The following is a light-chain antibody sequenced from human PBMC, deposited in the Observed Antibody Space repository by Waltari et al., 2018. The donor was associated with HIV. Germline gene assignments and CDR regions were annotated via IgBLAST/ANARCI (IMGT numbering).Light chain of an antibody. CDR2: DAS. Sequence: DIQMTQSPSSLSASVGARVTITCRASQVISNSLAWYQQKPGKAPKLLIFDASRLESGVPSRFSGSGGGADFTLTITTLQAEDFATYFCQQYYNIPRTFGQGTEVEV. J-gene: IGKJ2*01. CDR3: QQYYNIPRT. V-gene: IGKV1-NL1*01. CDR1: QVISNS.